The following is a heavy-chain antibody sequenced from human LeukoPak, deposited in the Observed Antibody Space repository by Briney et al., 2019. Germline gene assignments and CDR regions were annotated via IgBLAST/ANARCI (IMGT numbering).Heavy chain of an antibody. CDR1: GYTFTGYY. Sequence: ASVKVSCKASGYTFTGYYMHWVRQAPGQGLEWMGWINPNSGGTNYAQKFQGRVTMTRDTSISTAYMELSSLRSDDTAVYYCARQRGGQYEDAFDIWGQGTVVTVSS. J-gene: IGHJ3*02. CDR2: INPNSGGT. D-gene: IGHD2-8*01. CDR3: ARQRGGQYEDAFDI. V-gene: IGHV1-2*02.